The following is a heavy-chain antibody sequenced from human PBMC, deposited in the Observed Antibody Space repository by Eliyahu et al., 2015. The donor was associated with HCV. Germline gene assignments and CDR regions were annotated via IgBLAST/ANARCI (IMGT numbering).Heavy chain of an antibody. CDR1: GYSFXXYW. D-gene: IGHD6-13*01. CDR2: IYPGDSET. V-gene: IGHV5-51*01. J-gene: IGHJ6*02. Sequence: EVQLVQSGAEVKXPGESLKISXKDSGYSFXXYWXGWVRXMPGKGLEWMGVIYPGDSETRYSPSFQGQVTISADKSIYXAYLQWSSLKASDTAIYYCASQGGPSSSNYYYGMDVWGQGTPVTVSS. CDR3: ASQGGPSSSNYYYGMDV.